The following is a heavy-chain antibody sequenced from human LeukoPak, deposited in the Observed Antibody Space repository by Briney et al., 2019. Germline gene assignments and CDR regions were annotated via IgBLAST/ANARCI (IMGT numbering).Heavy chain of an antibody. J-gene: IGHJ6*02. D-gene: IGHD3-22*01. CDR2: IHYSGNT. CDR3: ARGGDSSGYLNHYYYGMDV. CDR1: GGSIRNYY. Sequence: KTSETLSLTCIVSGGSIRNYYWNWILQSPGKGLQWIGFIHYSGNTHYRPTLRSRVTMSVDTSKNQFSLKLTAVTAADTAVYYCARGGDSSGYLNHYYYGMDVWGQGTTVTVSS. V-gene: IGHV4-59*01.